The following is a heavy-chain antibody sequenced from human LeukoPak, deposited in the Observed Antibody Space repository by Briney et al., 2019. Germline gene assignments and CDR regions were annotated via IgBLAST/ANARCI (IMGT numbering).Heavy chain of an antibody. J-gene: IGHJ4*02. CDR2: IDPSGSYT. CDR3: ARVAAIAFFDY. V-gene: IGHV5-10-1*01. D-gene: IGHD5-18*01. CDR1: GYSFTSYW. Sequence: GGSLRLSCKGSGYSFTSYWISWVRQMPGKGLEWMGRIDPSGSYTNHSPSFQGHVTISADKSISTAYLQWSSLKASDTAMYYCARVAAIAFFDYWGQGTLVTVSS.